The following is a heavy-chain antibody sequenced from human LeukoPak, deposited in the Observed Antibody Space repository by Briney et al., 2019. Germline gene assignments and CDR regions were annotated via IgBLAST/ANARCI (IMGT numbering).Heavy chain of an antibody. D-gene: IGHD1-26*01. CDR2: ISGSGGST. Sequence: GGSLRLSCAASGFTFSSYAMSWVRQAPGKGLEWVSAISGSGGSTYYADSVKGWFTISRDNSKNTLYLQMNSLRAEDTAVYYCAKAQGGATFEHFDYWGQGTLVTVSS. CDR1: GFTFSSYA. J-gene: IGHJ4*02. CDR3: AKAQGGATFEHFDY. V-gene: IGHV3-23*01.